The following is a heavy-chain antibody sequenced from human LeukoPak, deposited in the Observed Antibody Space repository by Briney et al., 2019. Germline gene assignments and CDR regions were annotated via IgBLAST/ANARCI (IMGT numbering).Heavy chain of an antibody. J-gene: IGHJ5*02. V-gene: IGHV3-74*01. D-gene: IGHD3-22*01. CDR1: GFTFSNYW. Sequence: GGSLRLSCAASGFTFSNYWMHWVRRAPGKGLAWVSRINTDGSHTDYADSVKGRFTISRDNAKNTLSLQMNSLTAEDTAVYYCARTRYYFDDSGHSYPNWFDPWGQGTLVTVSS. CDR2: INTDGSHT. CDR3: ARTRYYFDDSGHSYPNWFDP.